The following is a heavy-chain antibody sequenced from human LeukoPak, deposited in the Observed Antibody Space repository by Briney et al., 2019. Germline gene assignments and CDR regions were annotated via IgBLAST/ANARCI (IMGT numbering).Heavy chain of an antibody. CDR2: INPNSGGT. V-gene: IGHV1-2*02. J-gene: IGHJ4*02. D-gene: IGHD1-26*01. CDR1: GYTFTGYY. CDR3: ARELGGSYPLDY. Sequence: GASVKVSRKASGYTFTGYYMHWVRQAPGQGLEWMGWINPNSGGTNYAQKFQGRVTMTRDTSISTAYMELSRLRSDDTAVYYCARELGGSYPLDYWGQGTLVTVSS.